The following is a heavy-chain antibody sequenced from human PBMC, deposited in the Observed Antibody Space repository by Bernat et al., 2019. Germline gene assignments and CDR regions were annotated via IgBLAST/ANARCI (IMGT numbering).Heavy chain of an antibody. V-gene: IGHV3-23*04. CDR3: ASPLYYYDSSGYYLDY. D-gene: IGHD3-22*01. CDR1: GFTVSSNY. CDR2: SGSGGST. J-gene: IGHJ4*02. Sequence: EVQLVESGGGLIQPGGSLRLSCAASGFTVSSNYMSWVRQAPGKGLGWVSAISGSGGSTYYADSVKGRFTISRDNSKNTLYLQMNSLRAEDTAVYYCASPLYYYDSSGYYLDYWGQGTLVTVSS.